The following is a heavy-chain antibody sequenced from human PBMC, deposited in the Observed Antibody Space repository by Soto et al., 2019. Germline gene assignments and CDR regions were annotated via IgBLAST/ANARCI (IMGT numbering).Heavy chain of an antibody. Sequence: SYWLSWVRQTPGKGLEWMGRIDPSDSYINYSPSFRGHVTISIDESISTAHLQWSSLKASDTATYYCAIVTAETAYHYFDFWGQGTLVTVYS. CDR1: SYW. V-gene: IGHV5-10-1*01. CDR2: IDPSDSYI. D-gene: IGHD1-1*01. CDR3: AIVTAETAYHYFDF. J-gene: IGHJ4*02.